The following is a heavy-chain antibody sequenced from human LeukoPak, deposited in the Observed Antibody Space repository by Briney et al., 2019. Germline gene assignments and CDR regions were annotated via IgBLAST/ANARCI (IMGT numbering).Heavy chain of an antibody. CDR1: GFSFSGNA. CDR3: AKDSGGYAAGAIGDY. Sequence: QAGGSLRLSCAASGFSFSGNAMGWVRQAPGKGLEWVSAISGSGGSTYYADSVKGRFTISRDNSKNTLYLQMNSLRAEDTAVYYCAKDSGGYAAGAIGDYWGQGTLVTVSS. J-gene: IGHJ4*02. D-gene: IGHD5-12*01. CDR2: ISGSGGST. V-gene: IGHV3-23*01.